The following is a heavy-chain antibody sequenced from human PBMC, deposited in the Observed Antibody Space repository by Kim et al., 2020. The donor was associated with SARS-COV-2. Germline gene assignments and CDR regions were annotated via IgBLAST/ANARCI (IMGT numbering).Heavy chain of an antibody. CDR1: GSSITNTDHY. Sequence: SETLSLTCSVSGSSITNTDHYWTWIRQSPGKSLEWIGRIYYNGASVYNPSLQSRVIISLDASQNQFSLNLTSLSAADTAVYFCARACRNDCYLGIEYWG. D-gene: IGHD2-21*02. J-gene: IGHJ4*01. CDR3: ARACRNDCYLGIEY. CDR2: IYYNGAS. V-gene: IGHV4-30-4*01.